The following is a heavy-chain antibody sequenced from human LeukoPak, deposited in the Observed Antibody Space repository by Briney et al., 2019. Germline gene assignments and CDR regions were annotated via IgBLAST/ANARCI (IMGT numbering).Heavy chain of an antibody. CDR3: ARVRDGYMNDAFDI. CDR2: IYYSGST. D-gene: IGHD5-24*01. V-gene: IGHV4-59*01. CDR1: GGSISSYY. Sequence: PSETLSLTCTVSGGSISSYYWSWIRQPPGKGLEWIGYIYYSGSTNYNPSLKSRVTISVDTSKNQFSLKLSSVTAVDTAVYYCARVRDGYMNDAFDIWGQGTMVTVSS. J-gene: IGHJ3*02.